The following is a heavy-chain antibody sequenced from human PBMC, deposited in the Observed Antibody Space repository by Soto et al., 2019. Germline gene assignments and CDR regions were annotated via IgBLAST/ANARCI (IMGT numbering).Heavy chain of an antibody. CDR1: GGSFSGYY. D-gene: IGHD3-10*01. CDR3: ARGSITMVRGVIFPTYYYYGMDV. CDR2: INHSGST. Sequence: SETLSLTCAVYGGSFSGYYWSWIRQPPGKGLEWIGEINHSGSTNYNPSLKSRVTISVDTSKNQFSLKLSSVTAADTAVYYCARGSITMVRGVIFPTYYYYGMDVWGQGTTVTVSS. J-gene: IGHJ6*02. V-gene: IGHV4-34*01.